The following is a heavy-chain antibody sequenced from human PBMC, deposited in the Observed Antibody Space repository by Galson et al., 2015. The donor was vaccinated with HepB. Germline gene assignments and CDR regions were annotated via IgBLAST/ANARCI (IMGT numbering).Heavy chain of an antibody. CDR3: ARDVRRSYYYGMDV. D-gene: IGHD2/OR15-2a*01. V-gene: IGHV4-61*01. Sequence: SETLSLTCTVSGGSVSSGSYYWSWIRQPPGKGLEWIGYIYYSGSTNYNPSLKSRVTISVDTSKNQFSLKLSSVTAADTAVYYCARDVRRSYYYGMDVWGQGTTVTVSS. CDR1: GGSVSSGSYY. CDR2: IYYSGST. J-gene: IGHJ6*02.